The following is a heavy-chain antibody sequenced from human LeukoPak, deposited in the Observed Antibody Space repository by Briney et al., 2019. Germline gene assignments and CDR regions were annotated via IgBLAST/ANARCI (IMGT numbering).Heavy chain of an antibody. CDR2: INPNSGVT. V-gene: IGHV1-2*02. CDR3: ARVGVEGASCYDY. Sequence: ASLKVSCKASGYTFTGYSMHWVRQAPGQGLEWMGWINPNSGVTNYAQKFQGRVTMTRDTSISTAYMEPSSLRSDDTAVYYCARVGVEGASCYDYWGQGTLVTVSS. J-gene: IGHJ4*02. D-gene: IGHD2-2*01. CDR1: GYTFTGYS.